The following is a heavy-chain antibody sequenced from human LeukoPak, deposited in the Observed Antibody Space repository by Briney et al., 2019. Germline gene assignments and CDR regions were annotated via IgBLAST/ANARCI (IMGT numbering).Heavy chain of an antibody. J-gene: IGHJ4*02. CDR1: GFTFDDYA. CDR2: ISWNSGSI. CDR3: AKSPYSYGPHSHYFDY. D-gene: IGHD5-18*01. V-gene: IGHV3-9*03. Sequence: SLRLSCAASGFTFDDYAMRWVRQAPGKGLEWVSGISWNSGSIGYADSVKGRFTISRDNAKNSLYLQMNSLRAEDMALYYCAKSPYSYGPHSHYFDYWGQGTLVTVSS.